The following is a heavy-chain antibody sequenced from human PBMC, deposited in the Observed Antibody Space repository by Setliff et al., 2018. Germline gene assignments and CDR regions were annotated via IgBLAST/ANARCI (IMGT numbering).Heavy chain of an antibody. CDR2: IYPGDSDT. V-gene: IGHV5-51*01. Sequence: PGESLKISCKGSGYSFTSYWIGWVRQMPGKGLEWIGIIYPGDSDTRYSPSFQGQVTISADKSISTAYLLWSSLKASDTAMYYCARQAVAGSDAFDIWGQGTMVTVSS. CDR1: GYSFTSYW. D-gene: IGHD6-19*01. J-gene: IGHJ3*02. CDR3: ARQAVAGSDAFDI.